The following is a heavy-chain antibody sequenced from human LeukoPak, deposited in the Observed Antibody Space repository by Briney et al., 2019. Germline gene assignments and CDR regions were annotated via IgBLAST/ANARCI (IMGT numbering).Heavy chain of an antibody. D-gene: IGHD2-2*01. Sequence: GGSLRLSCAASGFTVTSNYMNWVRQAPGKGLEWVSAISGSGGSTYYADSVKGRFTISRDNSKNTLYLQMNSLRAEDTAVYYCAKGVVPAANYNWFDPWGQGTLVTVSS. J-gene: IGHJ5*02. V-gene: IGHV3-23*01. CDR3: AKGVVPAANYNWFDP. CDR2: ISGSGGST. CDR1: GFTVTSNY.